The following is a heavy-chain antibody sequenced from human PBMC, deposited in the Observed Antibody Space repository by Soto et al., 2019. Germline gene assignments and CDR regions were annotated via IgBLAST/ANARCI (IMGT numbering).Heavy chain of an antibody. CDR3: ARVGGYYGDYPNFDY. CDR2: IYYSGST. D-gene: IGHD4-17*01. J-gene: IGHJ4*02. Sequence: SETLSISCIVSGSSISVYYWSWIRQPPGKGLEWIGNIYYSGSTNYNPSRKSRVTISVDTSKNQFSLKLNSVTAADTAVYYCARVGGYYGDYPNFDYWGQGTLVTVSS. CDR1: GSSISVYY. V-gene: IGHV4-59*01.